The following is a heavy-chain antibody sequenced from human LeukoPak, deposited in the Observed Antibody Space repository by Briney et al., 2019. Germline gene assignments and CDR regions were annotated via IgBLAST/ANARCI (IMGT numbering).Heavy chain of an antibody. CDR3: ARNEPAAISVALDY. V-gene: IGHV1-8*01. CDR2: MSPNSGDT. Sequence: ASVKVSCKASGYTFTSYDINWVRQATGQGLEWMGWMSPNSGDTGYAQKFQGRVTMTRSTSISTAYMELSSLRSEDTAVYYCARNEPAAISVALDYWGQGTLVTVSS. J-gene: IGHJ4*02. D-gene: IGHD1-14*01. CDR1: GYTFTSYD.